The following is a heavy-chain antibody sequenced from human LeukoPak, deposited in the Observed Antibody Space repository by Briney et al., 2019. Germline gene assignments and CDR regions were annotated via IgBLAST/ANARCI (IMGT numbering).Heavy chain of an antibody. J-gene: IGHJ3*02. D-gene: IGHD1-1*01. CDR3: AKEPLPYWSDAFDI. CDR2: ISYDGSNK. CDR1: GFTFSSYG. V-gene: IGHV3-30*18. Sequence: PGGSLRLSCAASGFTFSSYGMHWVRQAPGKGLEWVAVISYDGSNKYYADSVKGRFTISRDNSKNTLYLQMNSLRAEDTAVYYCAKEPLPYWSDAFDIWGQGTMVTVSS.